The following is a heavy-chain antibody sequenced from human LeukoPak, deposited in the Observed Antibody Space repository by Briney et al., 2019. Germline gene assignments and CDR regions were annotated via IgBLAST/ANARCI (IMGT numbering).Heavy chain of an antibody. V-gene: IGHV1-69*04. CDR2: LIPILGIT. Sequence: GASVKVSCKASVGTFSSYAISWVRQAAGQGLEWMGRLIPILGITNYERKFQSRVTITADKSTSTAYMELSSLRSDDTAVYYCARDPSGGYVPYFDYWGQGTLVTVSS. CDR1: VGTFSSYA. D-gene: IGHD3-16*01. CDR3: ARDPSGGYVPYFDY. J-gene: IGHJ4*02.